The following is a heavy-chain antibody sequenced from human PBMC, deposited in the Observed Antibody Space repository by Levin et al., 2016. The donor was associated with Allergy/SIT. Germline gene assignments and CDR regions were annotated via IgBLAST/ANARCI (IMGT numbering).Heavy chain of an antibody. Sequence: PGKGLEWIGEINHSGSTNYNPSLKSRVTISVDTSKNQFSLKLSSVTAADTAVYYCARGSSGYYYENPFDYWGQGTLVTVSS. J-gene: IGHJ4*02. CDR2: INHSGST. D-gene: IGHD3-22*01. V-gene: IGHV4-34*01. CDR3: ARGSSGYYYENPFDY.